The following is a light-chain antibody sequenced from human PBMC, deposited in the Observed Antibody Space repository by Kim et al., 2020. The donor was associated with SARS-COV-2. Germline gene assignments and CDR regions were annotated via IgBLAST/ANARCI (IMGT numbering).Light chain of an antibody. V-gene: IGLV3-19*01. CDR3: NSRDTSGNLPYV. CDR1: SLRNYY. CDR2: GKN. J-gene: IGLJ1*01. Sequence: SSELTQDPAVSVALGQTVRSTCQGDSLRNYYASWYQQKPEQAPVLVIYGKNNRPSGIPDRFSGSSSGNTASLTITGAQAEDEADYYCNSRDTSGNLPYVFATGPMVTVL.